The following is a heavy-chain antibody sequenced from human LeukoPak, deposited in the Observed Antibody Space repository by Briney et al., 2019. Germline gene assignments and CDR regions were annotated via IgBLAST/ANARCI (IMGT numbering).Heavy chain of an antibody. CDR1: GGSFSGYY. CDR2: INHSGST. CDR3: AKHPRLQEGAFDI. Sequence: PSETLSLTCAVYGGSFSGYYWSWIRQPPGKGLEWIGEINHSGSTYYNPSLKSRVTISVDTSKNQFSLKLSSVTAADTAVYYCAKHPRLQEGAFDIWGQGTMVTVSS. V-gene: IGHV4-34*01. J-gene: IGHJ3*02.